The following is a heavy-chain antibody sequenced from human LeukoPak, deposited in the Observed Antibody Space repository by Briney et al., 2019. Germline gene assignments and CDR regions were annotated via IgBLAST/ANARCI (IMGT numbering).Heavy chain of an antibody. CDR2: IYPGDSDT. CDR1: GYSFIGYW. CDR3: ARLDYYDSNGYPLYFAN. D-gene: IGHD3-22*01. V-gene: IGHV5-51*01. J-gene: IGHJ4*02. Sequence: GESLKISCKGSGYSFIGYWIGWVRQMAGGGLEWMGIIYPGDSDTRYSPSFQGQVTISADKSISTAYLQWSSLKDSDTAMYYCARLDYYDSNGYPLYFANWGQGTLVTVSS.